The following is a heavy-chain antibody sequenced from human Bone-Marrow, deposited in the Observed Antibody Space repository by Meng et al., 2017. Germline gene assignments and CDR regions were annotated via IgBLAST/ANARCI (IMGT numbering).Heavy chain of an antibody. CDR2: IYYSGST. CDR1: GGSISSGDYY. V-gene: IGHV4-30-4*01. Sequence: QVQLQESGPGLVKPSQTLSLTCTVSGGSISSGDYYWSWIRQPPGKGLEWIGYIYYSGSTYYNPSLMSRVTISVDTSKNQFSLKLSSVTAADTAVYYCASSMTTVTAEIDYWGQGTLVTVSS. J-gene: IGHJ4*02. CDR3: ASSMTTVTAEIDY. D-gene: IGHD4-17*01.